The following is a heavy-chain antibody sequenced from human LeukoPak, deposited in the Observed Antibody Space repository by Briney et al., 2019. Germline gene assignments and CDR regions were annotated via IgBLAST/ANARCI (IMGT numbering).Heavy chain of an antibody. V-gene: IGHV3-9*01. D-gene: IGHD6-19*01. CDR3: AKDNRRHYTSGPNPDSLH. J-gene: IGHJ4*02. CDR1: GFIFNNYA. CDR2: ISWNSGTI. Sequence: PGGSLRLPCAGSGFIFNNYAMHWFRQPPGKGLEWVSGISWNSGTIDYADSVRGRFTISRDNAKNSLYLQMDSLRVEDTAFYYCAKDNRRHYTSGPNPDSLHWGQGALVTVSS.